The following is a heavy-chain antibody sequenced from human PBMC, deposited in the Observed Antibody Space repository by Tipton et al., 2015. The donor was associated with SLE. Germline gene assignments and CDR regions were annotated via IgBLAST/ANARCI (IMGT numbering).Heavy chain of an antibody. D-gene: IGHD5-18*01. J-gene: IGHJ4*02. Sequence: GSLRLSCAASGFTFDDYGLSWVRQGPGKGLEWVSSISSSSSYIYYADSVKGRFTISRDNAKNSLFLQMSSLRAEDTAVYYYARDLGVYSYGPVGYWGQGSQVTVAS. CDR3: ARDLGVYSYGPVGY. V-gene: IGHV3-21*01. CDR2: ISSSSSYI. CDR1: GFTFDDYG.